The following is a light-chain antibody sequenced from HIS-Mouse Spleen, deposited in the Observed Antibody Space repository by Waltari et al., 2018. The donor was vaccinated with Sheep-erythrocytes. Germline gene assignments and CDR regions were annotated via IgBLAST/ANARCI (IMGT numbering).Light chain of an antibody. CDR3: CSYAGSYNHV. CDR2: DVS. J-gene: IGLJ1*01. V-gene: IGLV2-11*02. CDR1: SSDAGGYNH. Sequence: QSALTQPRSVSGAPGHSVTITCTGTSSDAGGYNHVFWYQQHPGKAPKVMIYDVSKRPSGVPDRFSGSKSGNTASLTISGLQAEDEADYYCCSYAGSYNHVFATGTKVTVL.